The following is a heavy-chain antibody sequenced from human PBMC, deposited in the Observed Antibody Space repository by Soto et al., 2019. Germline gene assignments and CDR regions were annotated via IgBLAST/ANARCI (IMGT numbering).Heavy chain of an antibody. CDR2: IIPIFGTA. D-gene: IGHD3-3*01. J-gene: IGHJ5*02. CDR1: GGTFSSYA. V-gene: IGHV1-69*01. CDR3: ARSKEWLLWSNWFDP. Sequence: QVQLVQSGAEVKKPGSSVKVSCTASGGTFSSYAISWVRQAPGQGLEWMGGIIPIFGTANYAQKFQGRVTITADESTSTAYMELSSLRSEDTAVYYCARSKEWLLWSNWFDPWGQGTLVTVSS.